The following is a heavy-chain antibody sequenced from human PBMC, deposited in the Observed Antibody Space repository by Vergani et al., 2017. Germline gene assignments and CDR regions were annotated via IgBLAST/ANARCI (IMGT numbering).Heavy chain of an antibody. CDR3: ARGVGAWDNWFDP. D-gene: IGHD1-26*01. Sequence: QVQLQESGPGLVKPSQTLSLTCTVSGGSISSGDYYWSWIRQPPGKGLEWIGYIYYSGSTYYNPSLKSRVTISVDTSKNQFSLKLSSVTAADTAGYYCARGVGAWDNWFDPWGQGTLVTVSS. CDR1: GGSISSGDYY. V-gene: IGHV4-30-4*08. CDR2: IYYSGST. J-gene: IGHJ5*02.